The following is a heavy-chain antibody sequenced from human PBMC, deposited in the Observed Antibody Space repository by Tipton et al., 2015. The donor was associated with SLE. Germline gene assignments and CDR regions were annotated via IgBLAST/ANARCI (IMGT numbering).Heavy chain of an antibody. Sequence: TLSLTCTVSGGSISSYYWSWIRQPPGKGLEWIGYIYYSGSTNYNPSLKSRVTISVDTSKNQFSLKLSSVTAADTAVYYCALSGSYFNGWFDPWGQGTLVPVSS. CDR2: IYYSGST. V-gene: IGHV4-59*07. CDR3: ALSGSYFNGWFDP. CDR1: GGSISSYY. D-gene: IGHD3-10*01. J-gene: IGHJ5*02.